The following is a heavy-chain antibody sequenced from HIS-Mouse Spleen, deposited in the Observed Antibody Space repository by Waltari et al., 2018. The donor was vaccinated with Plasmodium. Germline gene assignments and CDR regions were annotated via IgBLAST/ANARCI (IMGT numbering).Heavy chain of an antibody. CDR3: ARVDNWNFDAFDI. D-gene: IGHD1-7*01. Sequence: QVQLVQSGAEVKKPGASVKVSCKASGYPFTSYGISWVRQAPGQGLEGMGWISAYNGNKNNAQKLKGRGTMTPETSTSTAYMELRSLRSDDTAVYYCARVDNWNFDAFDIWGQGTMVTVSS. CDR1: GYPFTSYG. CDR2: ISAYNGNK. V-gene: IGHV1-18*01. J-gene: IGHJ3*02.